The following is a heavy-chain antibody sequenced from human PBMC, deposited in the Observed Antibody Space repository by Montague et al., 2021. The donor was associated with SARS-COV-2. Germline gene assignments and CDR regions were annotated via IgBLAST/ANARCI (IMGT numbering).Heavy chain of an antibody. J-gene: IGHJ4*02. D-gene: IGHD3-3*01. V-gene: IGHV4-39*01. CDR3: ARRPMSSITIFGVAKLRGGFDF. CDR1: GGSISSSGYY. Sequence: SETLSLTCTVSGGSISSSGYYWGWIRQPPGKGLEWIGSIYYSGSTYYNPSLKSRVTISVDTSKNQFSLKLSSVTAADTAVYYCARRPMSSITIFGVAKLRGGFDFWGQGTLVTVSS. CDR2: IYYSGST.